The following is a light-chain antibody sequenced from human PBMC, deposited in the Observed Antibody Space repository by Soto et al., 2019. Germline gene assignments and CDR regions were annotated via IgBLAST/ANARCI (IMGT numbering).Light chain of an antibody. J-gene: IGLJ2*01. CDR1: SSNIGSNT. V-gene: IGLV1-44*01. CDR2: SNN. Sequence: QSVLTQPPSECGTPGQRVTISFSGSSSNIGSNTVNWYQQLPGTAPKLLIYSNNKRPSGVPDRFSGSKSGTSASLAISGLQSEDEADYYCAAWDDSVNSVVVGGGTKLTVL. CDR3: AAWDDSVNSVV.